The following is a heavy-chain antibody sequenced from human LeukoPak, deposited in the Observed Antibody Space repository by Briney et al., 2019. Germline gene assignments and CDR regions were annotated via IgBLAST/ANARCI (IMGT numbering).Heavy chain of an antibody. J-gene: IGHJ6*04. Sequence: PGGSLRLSCAASGFTFSDYYMSWIRQAPGKGLEWVSYISSSSSYTNYADSVKGRFTISRDNAKNSLYLQMNSLRAEDTAVYYCARDSGDSGYNSPMVRGSYGMDVWGEGTTVTVSS. D-gene: IGHD3-10*01. CDR1: GFTFSDYY. CDR3: ARDSGDSGYNSPMVRGSYGMDV. V-gene: IGHV3-11*06. CDR2: ISSSSSYT.